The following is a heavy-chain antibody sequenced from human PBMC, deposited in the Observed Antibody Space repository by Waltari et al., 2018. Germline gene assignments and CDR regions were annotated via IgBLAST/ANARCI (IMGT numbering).Heavy chain of an antibody. D-gene: IGHD6-13*01. CDR2: IFSGTRT. J-gene: IGHJ4*02. CDR3: ARDHIAAPENY. V-gene: IGHV3-53*02. CDR1: GFTVTSTY. Sequence: EVQLVETGGGLIQPGGSLRLSCAASGFTVTSTYLSWVRQPPGKGLEWVSIIFSGTRTYYADSVKGRFTISIDNSKNTLYLQMNSLRAEDTAVYYCARDHIAAPENYRGQGTLVTVSS.